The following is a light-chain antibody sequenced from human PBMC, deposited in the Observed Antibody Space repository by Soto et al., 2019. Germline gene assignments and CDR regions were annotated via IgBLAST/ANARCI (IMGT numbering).Light chain of an antibody. CDR3: RQYKNWPVT. CDR2: GAS. V-gene: IGKV3-15*01. J-gene: IGKJ2*01. Sequence: EIVMTQSPASLSVSPGERASLSCRASESVGSNFAWYLQSPGQPHRLLIFGASTRASGIPARFSGSGSGTEFTLTISSLQSEDVAIYYCRQYKNWPVTLGQGSKGDIK. CDR1: ESVGSN.